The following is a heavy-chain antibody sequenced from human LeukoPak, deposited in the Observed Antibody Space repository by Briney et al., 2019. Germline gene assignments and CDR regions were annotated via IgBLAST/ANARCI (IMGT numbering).Heavy chain of an antibody. V-gene: IGHV3-23*01. J-gene: IGHJ6*02. CDR3: AKDISRGFHDYYYGMDV. Sequence: GGSLRLSCAASGFTLSSYAMSWVRQAPGKGLEWVSALSISGDNTYYADSVKGRFTISRDNAKNSLYLQMNSLRAEDTALYYCAKDISRGFHDYYYGMDVWGQGTTVTVSS. D-gene: IGHD3-22*01. CDR2: LSISGDNT. CDR1: GFTLSSYA.